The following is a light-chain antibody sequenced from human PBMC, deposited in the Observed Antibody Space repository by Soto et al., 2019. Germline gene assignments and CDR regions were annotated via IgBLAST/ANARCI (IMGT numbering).Light chain of an antibody. Sequence: EIVMTQSPATLSVSPGERATLSCRASQSVSSNLAWYQQKPVQAPRLPIYGASTRATGIPARSSGSASGTQFTLTISSLQYEDFAVYYCQQYNNWPPYTFGQGTKLEIK. J-gene: IGKJ2*01. CDR2: GAS. CDR1: QSVSSN. V-gene: IGKV3-15*01. CDR3: QQYNNWPPYT.